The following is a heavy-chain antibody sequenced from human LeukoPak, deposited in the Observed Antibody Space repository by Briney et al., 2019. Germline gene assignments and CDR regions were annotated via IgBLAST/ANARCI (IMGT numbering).Heavy chain of an antibody. V-gene: IGHV4-34*01. CDR1: GGSFNGYY. Sequence: SETLSLTCAVYGGSFNGYYWSWIRQPPGKGLEWIGEINHSGSTNYNPSLKSRVTISVDTSKNQISLKLSSVTAADTAVYYCARGGYGSGSYYTGWGQGTLVTVSS. CDR3: ARGGYGSGSYYTG. J-gene: IGHJ4*02. CDR2: INHSGST. D-gene: IGHD3-10*01.